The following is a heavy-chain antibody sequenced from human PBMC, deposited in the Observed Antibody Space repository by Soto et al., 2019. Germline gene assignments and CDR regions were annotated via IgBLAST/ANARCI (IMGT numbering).Heavy chain of an antibody. Sequence: TLSLTGAVAGGSISSGSYYWSWIRQHPGKGLEWIGYIYYSGSTYYNPSLKSRVTISVDTSKNQFSLKLSSVTAADTAVYYCARDPYLYDILTGYYPPRDAFDIRGQGTMVTVS. D-gene: IGHD3-9*01. V-gene: IGHV4-31*11. CDR1: GGSISSGSYY. CDR3: ARDPYLYDILTGYYPPRDAFDI. J-gene: IGHJ3*02. CDR2: IYYSGST.